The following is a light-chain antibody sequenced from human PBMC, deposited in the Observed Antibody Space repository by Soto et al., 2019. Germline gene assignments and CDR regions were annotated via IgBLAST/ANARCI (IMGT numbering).Light chain of an antibody. Sequence: QPVLTQSPSASASLGASVKLTCTLSSGHSSYAIAWHQQQPEKGPRYLMKLNSDGSHSKGDGIPDRFSGSSSGAERDLTSSSLQSEDEADYYCQTWGTGIRVFGGGTKLTVL. CDR3: QTWGTGIRV. V-gene: IGLV4-69*01. CDR1: SGHSSYA. J-gene: IGLJ2*01. CDR2: LNSDGSH.